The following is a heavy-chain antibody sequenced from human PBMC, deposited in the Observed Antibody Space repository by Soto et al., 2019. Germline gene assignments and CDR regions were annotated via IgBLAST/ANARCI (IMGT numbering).Heavy chain of an antibody. V-gene: IGHV1-18*01. CDR2: INTHNGNT. CDR1: GYTFTSYG. CDR3: TREGSATYYYYGMDA. Sequence: ASVKVSCKASGYTFTSYGISWVRQAPGQGLEWLGWINTHNGNTNYAQNLQGRVIMTADTSTSTAYMELRSLRSDDTAIYYCTREGSATYYYYGMDAWVQGTTVTVSS. D-gene: IGHD2-15*01. J-gene: IGHJ6*02.